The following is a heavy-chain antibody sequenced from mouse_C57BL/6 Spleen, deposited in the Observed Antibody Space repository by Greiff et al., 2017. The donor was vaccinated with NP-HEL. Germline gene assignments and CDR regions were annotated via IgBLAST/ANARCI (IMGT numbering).Heavy chain of an antibody. D-gene: IGHD1-1*01. CDR3: ARHPLSVVATDYAMDY. CDR2: ISNLAYSI. Sequence: EVMLVESGGGLVQPGGSLKLSCAASGFTFSDYGMAWVRQAPRKGPEWVAFISNLAYSIYYADTVTGRFTISRENAKNTLYLEMSSLRSEDTAMYYCARHPLSVVATDYAMDYWGQGTSVTVSS. CDR1: GFTFSDYG. V-gene: IGHV5-15*01. J-gene: IGHJ4*01.